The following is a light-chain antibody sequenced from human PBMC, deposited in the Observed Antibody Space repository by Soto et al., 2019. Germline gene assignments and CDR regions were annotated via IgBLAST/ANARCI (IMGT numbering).Light chain of an antibody. CDR3: QQYGSSPKT. Sequence: VLTQAPGTLSLSPGERATLSCRASQSVSSSYLAWYQQKPGQAPRLLIYGASSRATGIPDRFSGSGSGTDFTLTISRLEPEDFAVYYCQQYGSSPKTFGQGTKVDIK. V-gene: IGKV3-20*01. CDR1: QSVSSSY. J-gene: IGKJ1*01. CDR2: GAS.